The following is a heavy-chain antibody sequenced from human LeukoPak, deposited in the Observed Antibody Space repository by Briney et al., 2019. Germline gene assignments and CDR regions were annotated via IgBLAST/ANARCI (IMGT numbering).Heavy chain of an antibody. D-gene: IGHD6-13*01. J-gene: IGHJ4*02. V-gene: IGHV1-69*05. CDR3: ATISGAAGTEDTDFDY. Sequence: GSSVKVSCKASGGTFSSYAISWVRQAPGQGPEWMGGIIPIFGTANYAQKFQGRVTITTDESTSTAYMELSSLRSEDTAVYYCATISGAAGTEDTDFDYWGQGTLVTVSS. CDR1: GGTFSSYA. CDR2: IIPIFGTA.